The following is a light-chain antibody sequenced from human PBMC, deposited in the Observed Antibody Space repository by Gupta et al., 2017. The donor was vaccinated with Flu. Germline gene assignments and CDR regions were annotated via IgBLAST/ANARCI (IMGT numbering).Light chain of an antibody. J-gene: IGKJ1*01. V-gene: IGKV1-39*01. CDR2: TSS. CDR1: QSISTH. Sequence: PSSLSASVGDSVTISCRASQSISTHLCWYQQKPGKAPKLLISTSSNLQSGVPSRFSGSGSGADFTLSIRRLQPEDLATYYCQQTDSSPWTFGQGTKVEI. CDR3: QQTDSSPWT.